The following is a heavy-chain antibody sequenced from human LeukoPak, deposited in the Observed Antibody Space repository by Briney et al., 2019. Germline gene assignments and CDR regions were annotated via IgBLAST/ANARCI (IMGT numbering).Heavy chain of an antibody. Sequence: PGGSLRLSCVVSGFSFSDSYMTWIRQTPGKGLESLAYISGSGHDIYYTDSVKGRFTISRDNAKDSLYLQMNGLRPEDTALYYCSTDPRLLIYWGHGTLVTVSS. J-gene: IGHJ4*01. CDR2: ISGSGHDI. CDR1: GFSFSDSY. V-gene: IGHV3-11*01. CDR3: STDPRLLIY. D-gene: IGHD2-8*01.